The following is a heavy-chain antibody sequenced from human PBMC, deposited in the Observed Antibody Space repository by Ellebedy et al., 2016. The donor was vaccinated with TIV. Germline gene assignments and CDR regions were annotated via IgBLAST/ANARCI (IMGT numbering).Heavy chain of an antibody. V-gene: IGHV3-30-3*01. CDR2: ISYDGSNK. CDR3: ARGNSGYDAVYLDY. CDR1: GFTFSSYA. J-gene: IGHJ4*02. Sequence: GESLKISCAASGFTFSSYAMHWVRQAPGKGLEWVAVISYDGSNKYYADSVKGRFTISRDNSKNTLYLQMNSLRAEDTAVDYCARGNSGYDAVYLDYWGQGTLVTVSS. D-gene: IGHD5-12*01.